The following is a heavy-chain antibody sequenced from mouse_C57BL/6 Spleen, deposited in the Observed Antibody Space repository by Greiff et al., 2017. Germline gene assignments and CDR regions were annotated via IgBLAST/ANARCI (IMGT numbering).Heavy chain of an antibody. CDR1: GYTFTSYW. J-gene: IGHJ2*01. V-gene: IGHV1-59*01. CDR2: IDPSDSYT. Sequence: QVQLQQPGAELVRPGTSVKLSCTASGYTFTSYWMHWVKPRPGQGLEWIGVIDPSDSYTNYNQKFKGKATLTVDTSSSTAYMQLSSLTSEDSAVYYCAPANWDYWGQGTTRTVSS. CDR3: APANWDY. D-gene: IGHD4-1*01.